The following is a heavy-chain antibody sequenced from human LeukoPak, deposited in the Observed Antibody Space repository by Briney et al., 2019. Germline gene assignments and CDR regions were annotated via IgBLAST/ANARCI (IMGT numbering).Heavy chain of an antibody. V-gene: IGHV3-23*01. CDR1: GFSFSSYA. CDR3: AKDALGGSGSYSWGTFDY. Sequence: GSLRLSCVASGFSFSSYALSWVRRAPGKGLEWVSGISGSGSTAVYTDSVRGRFTVSRDNSKNTLYLQMNSLRDEDTAVYYRAKDALGGSGSYSWGTFDYWGQGTLVTVSS. CDR2: ISGSGSTA. D-gene: IGHD3-10*01. J-gene: IGHJ4*02.